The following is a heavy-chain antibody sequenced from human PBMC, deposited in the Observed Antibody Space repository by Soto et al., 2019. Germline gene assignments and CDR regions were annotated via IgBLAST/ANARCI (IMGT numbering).Heavy chain of an antibody. Sequence: QVQLVQSGAEVKKPGASVKVSCKASGYTFTSYDINWVRQATGQGLEWMGWMNPNSGNTGYAQKFQGGVTMTRNTSISTAYMERSSLRSEDTAVYYCARGGIAAAGSSYYYYYYMDVWGKGTTVTVSS. V-gene: IGHV1-8*01. CDR3: ARGGIAAAGSSYYYYYYMDV. CDR1: GYTFTSYD. J-gene: IGHJ6*03. CDR2: MNPNSGNT. D-gene: IGHD6-13*01.